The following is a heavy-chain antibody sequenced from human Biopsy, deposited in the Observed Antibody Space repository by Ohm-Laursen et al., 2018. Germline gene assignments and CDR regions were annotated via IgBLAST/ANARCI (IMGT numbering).Heavy chain of an antibody. J-gene: IGHJ1*01. V-gene: IGHV1-69*06. D-gene: IGHD3-9*01. CDR2: NIPILGTG. CDR1: EGTFSNYS. CDR3: ATKLTGYFHH. Sequence: GASVKVSCKAPEGTFSNYSVNWVRQAPGQGLEWLGGNIPILGTGNYAQKFQDRVTVAADTSTSTATMELRSLRSDDTAVYYCATKLTGYFHHWGQGTLVIVSS.